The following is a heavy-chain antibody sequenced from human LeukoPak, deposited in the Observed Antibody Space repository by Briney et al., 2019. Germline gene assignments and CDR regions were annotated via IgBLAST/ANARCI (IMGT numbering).Heavy chain of an antibody. CDR1: GFTFSSYA. Sequence: GSLRLSCAASGFTFSSYAMSWVRQAPGKGLEWVSAISGSGGSTYYADSVKGRFTISRDNSKNTLYLQMNSLRAEDTAVYYCAKGYDFWSGYSLNFDYWGQGTLVTVSS. CDR2: ISGSGGST. J-gene: IGHJ4*02. CDR3: AKGYDFWSGYSLNFDY. D-gene: IGHD3-3*01. V-gene: IGHV3-23*01.